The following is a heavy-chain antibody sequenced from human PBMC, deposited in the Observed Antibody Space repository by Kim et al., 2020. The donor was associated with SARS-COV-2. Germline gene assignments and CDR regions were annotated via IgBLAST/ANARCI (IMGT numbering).Heavy chain of an antibody. V-gene: IGHV4-4*02. J-gene: IGHJ5*02. CDR2: IYHSGST. D-gene: IGHD1-1*01. CDR1: GGSISSSNW. Sequence: SETLSLTCAVSGGSISSSNWWSWVRQPPGKGLGLIGDIYHSGSTNYNPSLKRRVTISVDKSKNQFSLKLSSVTAADTAVYYCARDYGTTSWFDPWGQGTLVTVSS. CDR3: ARDYGTTSWFDP.